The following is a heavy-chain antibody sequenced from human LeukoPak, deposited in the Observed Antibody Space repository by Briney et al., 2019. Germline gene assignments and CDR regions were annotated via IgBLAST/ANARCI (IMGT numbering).Heavy chain of an antibody. CDR3: AREVMGTTVGY. J-gene: IGHJ4*02. V-gene: IGHV1-3*01. CDR2: INAGNGNT. CDR1: GYTFTSYA. D-gene: IGHD4-23*01. Sequence: ASVNVSCKASGYTFTSYAMHWVRQAPGQRLEWMGWINAGNGNTKYSQKFQGRVTISRDTSASTASMELSSLRSEDTAVYYCAREVMGTTVGYWGQGTLVTVSS.